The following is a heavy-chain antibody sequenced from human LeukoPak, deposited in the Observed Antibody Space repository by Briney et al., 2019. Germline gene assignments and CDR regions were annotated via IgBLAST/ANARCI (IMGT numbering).Heavy chain of an antibody. Sequence: GGSLRLSCAASGFTFSSYGMHWVRQAPGKGLEWVAVIWYDGSNKYYADSVKGRFTISRDNSKNTLYLQMNSLRAEDTAVNYCARANLESWVLDYWGQGTLVTVSS. CDR3: ARANLESWVLDY. V-gene: IGHV3-33*01. J-gene: IGHJ4*02. CDR1: GFTFSSYG. D-gene: IGHD1-1*01. CDR2: IWYDGSNK.